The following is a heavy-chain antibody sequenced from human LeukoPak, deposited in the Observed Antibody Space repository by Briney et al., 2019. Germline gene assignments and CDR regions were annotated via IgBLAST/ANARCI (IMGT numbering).Heavy chain of an antibody. D-gene: IGHD2/OR15-2a*01. CDR3: ANGGDFYYFDY. CDR2: IYHSGST. V-gene: IGHV4-59*04. CDR1: GGSISSYY. J-gene: IGHJ4*02. Sequence: SETLSLTCTVSGGSISSYYWSWIRQPPGKGLEWIGSIYHSGSTYYNPSLKSRVTISVDTSKNQFSLKLSSVTAADTAVYYCANGGDFYYFDYWGQGTLVTVSS.